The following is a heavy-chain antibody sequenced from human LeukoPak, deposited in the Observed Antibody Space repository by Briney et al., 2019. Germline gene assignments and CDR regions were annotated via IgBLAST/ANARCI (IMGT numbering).Heavy chain of an antibody. D-gene: IGHD2/OR15-2a*01. CDR2: IYTSGNT. V-gene: IGHV4-61*02. Sequence: SETLSLTCTVSGGSISSSSYYWSWIRQPAGKGLEWIGRIYTSGNTNYNPSLNSRVTISIDTSKNQFSLKLRSVTAADTATYYCAVLRYYYYMDVWGKGTTVTVSS. J-gene: IGHJ6*03. CDR1: GGSISSSSYY. CDR3: AVLRYYYYMDV.